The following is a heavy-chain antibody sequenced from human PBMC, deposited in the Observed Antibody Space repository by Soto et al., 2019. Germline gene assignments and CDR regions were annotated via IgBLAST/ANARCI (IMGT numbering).Heavy chain of an antibody. J-gene: IGHJ4*02. CDR2: IFHDGTA. Sequence: PSETLSLTCAVSGVSISSGNWWTWVRQTPQRGLEYIGEIFHDGTANYYPSFERRVAISVDSAKNQFSLQLSSVTAADTAVYFCTKYRRTDAEGYSFDYWGQGALVTVSS. CDR1: GVSISSGNW. D-gene: IGHD2-15*01. V-gene: IGHV4-4*02. CDR3: TKYRRTDAEGYSFDY.